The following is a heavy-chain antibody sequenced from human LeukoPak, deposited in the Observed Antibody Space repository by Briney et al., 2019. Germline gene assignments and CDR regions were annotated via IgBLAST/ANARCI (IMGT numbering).Heavy chain of an antibody. CDR1: GFTFSTYA. J-gene: IGHJ4*02. D-gene: IGHD3-22*01. CDR2: ISGSGGGST. V-gene: IGHV3-23*01. Sequence: GGSLRLYCAASGFTFSTYAMSWVRQGPGQGLEWFSAISGSGGGSTYYADYVKGRFTISRDNSKNTLYLQMSRLRAEDTAVYYCAKDRPNYYGSDGHYYRRNGDYWGQGTLVTVSS. CDR3: AKDRPNYYGSDGHYYRRNGDY.